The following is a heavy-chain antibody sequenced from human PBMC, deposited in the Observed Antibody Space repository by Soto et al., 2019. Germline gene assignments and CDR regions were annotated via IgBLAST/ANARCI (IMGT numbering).Heavy chain of an antibody. J-gene: IGHJ4*02. CDR1: GFPFRSYG. CDR2: IWNDGSHA. CDR3: ARDQTDSGGYSDS. Sequence: VQLVESGGGVVQPGGSLRLSCEGSGFPFRSYGIQWVRQAPGKGLEWLGLIWNDGSHAYYADSVKGRFTISRDNSKNTVFLQVSNLRAEDTAVYFCARDQTDSGGYSDSWGQGTLVTVSS. V-gene: IGHV3-33*01. D-gene: IGHD2-15*01.